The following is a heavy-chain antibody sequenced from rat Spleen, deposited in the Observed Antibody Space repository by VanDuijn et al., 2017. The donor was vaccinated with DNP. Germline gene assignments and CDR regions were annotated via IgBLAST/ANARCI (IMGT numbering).Heavy chain of an antibody. J-gene: IGHJ3*01. Sequence: EVKLVESGGGLVQPGRSLKLSCAASGFNFNDYWMGWVRQAPGKGLEWIGEINKGSSTINYTPSLKDKLTISRDNAQNILYLQMSKLGSEDTSIYYCAREEDYGYVYWGQGTLVTVSS. CDR1: GFNFNDYW. V-gene: IGHV4-2*01. CDR3: AREEDYGYVY. D-gene: IGHD1-11*01. CDR2: INKGSSTI.